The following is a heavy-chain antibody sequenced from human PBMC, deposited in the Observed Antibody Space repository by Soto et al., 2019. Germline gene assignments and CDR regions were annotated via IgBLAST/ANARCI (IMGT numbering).Heavy chain of an antibody. V-gene: IGHV4-34*01. CDR1: GGSFSGYY. CDR2: INHSGST. D-gene: IGHD3-22*01. J-gene: IGHJ5*02. Sequence: SETLSLTCAVYGGSFSGYYWSWIRQPPGKGLEWIGEINHSGSTNYNPSLKSRVTISVDTSKNQFSLKLSSVTAADTAVYYCARGGNYYDSSDYYQNWFDPWGQGTLVTVSS. CDR3: ARGGNYYDSSDYYQNWFDP.